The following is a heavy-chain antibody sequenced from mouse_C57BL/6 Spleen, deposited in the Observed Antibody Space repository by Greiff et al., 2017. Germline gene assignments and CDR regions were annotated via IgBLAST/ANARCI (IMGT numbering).Heavy chain of an antibody. V-gene: IGHV1-80*01. CDR2: IYPGDGDT. Sequence: VQLQQSGAELVKPGASVKISCKASGYAFSSYWMNWVKQRPGKGLEWIGQIYPGDGDTNYNGKFKGKATLTADKSSSTAYMQLSSLTSEDSAVYFCARSGTLGPYYFDYWGQGTTLTVSS. CDR1: GYAFSSYW. CDR3: ARSGTLGPYYFDY. J-gene: IGHJ2*01. D-gene: IGHD3-3*01.